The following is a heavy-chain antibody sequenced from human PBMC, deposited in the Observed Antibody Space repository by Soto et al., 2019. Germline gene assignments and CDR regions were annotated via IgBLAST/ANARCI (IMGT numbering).Heavy chain of an antibody. Sequence: EVQLLESGGGLVQPGGSLRLSCAASGFTFSSYAMSWVRQAPGKGLEWVSAISGSGGSTYYADSVKGRFTISRDNSKNTLYLQMNSLRAEDTAVYYCASIGLRGVIVNYWGQGTLVTVSS. V-gene: IGHV3-23*01. CDR3: ASIGLRGVIVNY. D-gene: IGHD3-16*02. J-gene: IGHJ4*02. CDR2: ISGSGGST. CDR1: GFTFSSYA.